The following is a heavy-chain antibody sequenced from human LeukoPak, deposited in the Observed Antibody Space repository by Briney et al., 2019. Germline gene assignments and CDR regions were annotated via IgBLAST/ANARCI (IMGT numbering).Heavy chain of an antibody. CDR3: AKEVMETTFFDY. V-gene: IGHV3-23*01. J-gene: IGHJ4*02. CDR1: GFTFSTYA. CDR2: ISSSGGTT. Sequence: GGSLRLSCAASGFTFSTYAMSWVRQAPGKGLEWVSAISSSGGTTYFADSVKGRFTISREGSKSMLYPQMNSLRAEDTAVYYCAKEVMETTFFDYWGQGTLVTVSS. D-gene: IGHD3-16*01.